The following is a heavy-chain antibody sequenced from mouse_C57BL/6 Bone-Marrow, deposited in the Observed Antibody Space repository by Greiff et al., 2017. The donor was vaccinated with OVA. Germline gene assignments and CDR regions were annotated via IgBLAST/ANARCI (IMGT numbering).Heavy chain of an antibody. CDR3: ASHSNYPAWFAY. D-gene: IGHD2-5*01. CDR1: GYTFTDYY. V-gene: IGHV1-75*01. J-gene: IGHJ3*01. CDR2: IFPGSGST. Sequence: QVHVKQSGPELVKPGASVKISCKASGYTFTDYYINWVKQRPGQGLEWIGWIFPGSGSTYYNEKFKGKATLTVDKSSSTAYMLLSSLTSEDSAVYFCASHSNYPAWFAYWGQGTLVTVSA.